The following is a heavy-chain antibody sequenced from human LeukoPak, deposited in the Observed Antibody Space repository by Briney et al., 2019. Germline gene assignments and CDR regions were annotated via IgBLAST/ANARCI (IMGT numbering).Heavy chain of an antibody. J-gene: IGHJ3*02. CDR2: ISSSSSYI. Sequence: GGSLRLSSAASGFTFSSYSMNWVRQAPGKGLEWVSSISSSSSYIYYADSVKGRFTISRDNAKNSLYPQMNSLRAEDTAVYYCARIRYSSSWEDAFDIWGQGTMVTVSS. CDR1: GFTFSSYS. CDR3: ARIRYSSSWEDAFDI. D-gene: IGHD6-13*01. V-gene: IGHV3-21*01.